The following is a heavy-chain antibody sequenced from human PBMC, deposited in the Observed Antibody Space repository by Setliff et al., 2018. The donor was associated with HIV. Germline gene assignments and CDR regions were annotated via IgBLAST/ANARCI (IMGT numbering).Heavy chain of an antibody. CDR3: ASRSYGSSDYYYYMDV. CDR2: ISAYNGNT. V-gene: IGHV1-18*01. Sequence: GASVQVSCKASGYTFTSYGISWVRQAPGQGLEWMGWISAYNGNTNYAQKLQGRVTMTTDTSTSTAYMELRSLRSDDTAVYYCASRSYGSSDYYYYMDVWGKGTTVTVSS. CDR1: GYTFTSYG. D-gene: IGHD5-18*01. J-gene: IGHJ6*03.